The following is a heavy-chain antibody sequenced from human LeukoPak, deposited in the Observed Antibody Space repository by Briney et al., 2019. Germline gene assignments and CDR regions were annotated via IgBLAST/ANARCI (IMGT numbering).Heavy chain of an antibody. CDR2: IYYTGST. Sequence: PSETLSLTCTVSVGSISSYYWSWMRQPPGKGLEWIGYIYYTGSTSYNPSLKSRVTMSLDASKNQFSLKLSSVTAADTAVYYCARGYYDFWSGYQLRPLFFDYWGQGTLVTVSS. J-gene: IGHJ4*02. V-gene: IGHV4-59*12. CDR3: ARGYYDFWSGYQLRPLFFDY. CDR1: VGSISSYY. D-gene: IGHD3-3*01.